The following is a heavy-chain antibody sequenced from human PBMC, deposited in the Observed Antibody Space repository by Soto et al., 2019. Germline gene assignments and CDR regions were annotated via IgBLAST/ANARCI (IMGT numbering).Heavy chain of an antibody. V-gene: IGHV3-74*01. CDR2: INSDGSVS. Sequence: EVQLVESGGGLVQPGGSQRLSCAASGFTFGNYWMYWVRQAPGKGLVWVSRINSDGSVSSYADSVKGRLTISRDNVKNTLYLQMDSLRVEDTAVYYCARGDCVGGTCYSLAGSFYYYMDVWGKGTTVTVFS. CDR3: ARGDCVGGTCYSLAGSFYYYMDV. J-gene: IGHJ6*03. CDR1: GFTFGNYW. D-gene: IGHD2-15*01.